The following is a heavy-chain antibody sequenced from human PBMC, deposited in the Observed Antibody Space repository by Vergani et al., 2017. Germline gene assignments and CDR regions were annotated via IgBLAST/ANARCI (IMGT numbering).Heavy chain of an antibody. CDR1: GGSISSGGYY. CDR3: ARAPIGSXIFGVVIIRFAFDI. J-gene: IGHJ3*02. D-gene: IGHD3-3*01. CDR2: IYYSGST. V-gene: IGHV4-31*11. Sequence: QVQLQESGPGLVKPSQTLALTCAVSGGSISSGGYYWSWIRQHPGKGLEWIGYIYYSGSTYYNPSLKSRVTISVDTSKNQFSLKLSSVTAAATAVYYCARAPIGSXIFGVVIIRFAFDIWGQGTMVTVSS.